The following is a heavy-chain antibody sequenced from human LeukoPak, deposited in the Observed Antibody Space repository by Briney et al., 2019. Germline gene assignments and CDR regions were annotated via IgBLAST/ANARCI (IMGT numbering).Heavy chain of an antibody. J-gene: IGHJ4*02. CDR3: AKLYNTMSLGGLDY. CDR1: GLSFRSYG. V-gene: IGHV3-30*02. Sequence: PGGSLRLSCAASGLSFRSYGMHWVRQAPGKGLEWVAFIEQDGRTKFFVDSVKGRFTISRDNSKNTLYLQLNSLRPEDTAVYYCAKLYNTMSLGGLDYWGQGALVTVSS. D-gene: IGHD3-16*01. CDR2: IEQDGRTK.